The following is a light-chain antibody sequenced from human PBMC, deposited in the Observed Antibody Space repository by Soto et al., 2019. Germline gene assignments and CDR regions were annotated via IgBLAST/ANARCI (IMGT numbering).Light chain of an antibody. CDR1: QSVLYSSNNKNY. CDR3: QQYYTTPWT. J-gene: IGKJ1*01. Sequence: DIVMTQSPDSLAVSLGERATINCKSSQSVLYSSNNKNYLAWYQQKPGQPPKLLIYWASTRESGVPERFSGSGSGTDFTLTISSLQAEDLAVYYCQQYYTTPWTFGQGTKVYIK. V-gene: IGKV4-1*01. CDR2: WAS.